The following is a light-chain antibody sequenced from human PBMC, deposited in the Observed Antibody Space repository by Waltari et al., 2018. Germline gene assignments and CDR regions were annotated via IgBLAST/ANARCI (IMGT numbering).Light chain of an antibody. V-gene: IGLV1-40*01. Sequence: QSVLTQSPSVSGAPGQRVTISCTGSSSNVGAGSDVQWYQQLPGTAPKLLIYGNPNRPAGVPDRFSASKSGTSASLAITGLQAEDEADYYCQSYDSSLSGWVFGGGTKLTVL. CDR3: QSYDSSLSGWV. CDR1: SSNVGAGSD. CDR2: GNP. J-gene: IGLJ3*02.